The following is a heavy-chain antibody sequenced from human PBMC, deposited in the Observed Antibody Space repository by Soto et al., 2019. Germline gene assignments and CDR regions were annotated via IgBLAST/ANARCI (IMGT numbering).Heavy chain of an antibody. D-gene: IGHD3-3*02. J-gene: IGHJ6*02. CDR3: ARGLQDSHFWSGHQNEGRNGMDV. CDR1: GGSFSGYS. CDR2: INHSGGT. Sequence: QVQLQQWGAGLLKPSETLSLTCAVYGGSFSGYSWTWIRQAPGKGLEWIGEINHSGGTNDNSSLKSRVTISVDTSKNQFSLILYSVTAADTAVYYCARGLQDSHFWSGHQNEGRNGMDVWGQGTKVSVSS. V-gene: IGHV4-34*02.